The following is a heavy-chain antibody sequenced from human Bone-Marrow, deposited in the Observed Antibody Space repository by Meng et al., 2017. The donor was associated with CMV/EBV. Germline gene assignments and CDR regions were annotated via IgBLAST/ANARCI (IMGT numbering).Heavy chain of an antibody. CDR2: MNPNSGNT. J-gene: IGHJ5*02. D-gene: IGHD5-24*01. Sequence: ASVKVSCKASGYTFTSYDINWVRQATGQGLEWMGWMNPNSGNTGYAQKFQGRVTITTDESTSTAYMELSSLRSEDTAVYYCANLQTGRWLQFLGAWGQGTLVTVSS. CDR3: ANLQTGRWLQFLGA. V-gene: IGHV1-8*01. CDR1: GYTFTSYD.